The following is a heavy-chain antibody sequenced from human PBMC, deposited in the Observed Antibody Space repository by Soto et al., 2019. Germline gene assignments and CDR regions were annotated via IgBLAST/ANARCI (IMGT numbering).Heavy chain of an antibody. J-gene: IGHJ6*02. CDR2: ISHDGIEK. Sequence: TGGSLRLSCAASGFTFSSFGMHWVRQAPGKGLEWVAFISHDGIEKYFVDSVKGRFTISRDDSGNTLYLQMNSLRADDTAVYYCAKDWNDANYDYGTDVWGQGTTVTVSS. CDR1: GFTFSSFG. V-gene: IGHV3-30*18. CDR3: AKDWNDANYDYGTDV. D-gene: IGHD1-1*01.